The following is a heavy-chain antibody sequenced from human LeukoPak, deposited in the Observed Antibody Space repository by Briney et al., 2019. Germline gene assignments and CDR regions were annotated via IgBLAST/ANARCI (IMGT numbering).Heavy chain of an antibody. CDR3: ARVKTYYDILTGLRGGNWFDP. CDR2: INPNSSGT. D-gene: IGHD3-9*01. CDR1: GYTFTGYY. V-gene: IGHV1-2*02. J-gene: IGHJ5*02. Sequence: APVKVSCKASGYTFTGYYMHWVRQAPGQGLEWMGWINPNSSGTNYAQKFQGRVTMTRDTSISTAYMELSRLRSDDTAVYYCARVKTYYDILTGLRGGNWFDPWGQGTLVTVSS.